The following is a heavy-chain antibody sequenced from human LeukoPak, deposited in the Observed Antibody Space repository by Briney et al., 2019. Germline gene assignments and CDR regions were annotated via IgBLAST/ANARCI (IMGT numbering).Heavy chain of an antibody. CDR2: IWSDGTNT. V-gene: IGHV3-33*06. CDR3: AKDAQRGFDYSNSLEY. D-gene: IGHD4-11*01. Sequence: GGSLRLSRVASGFTFSHFGFHWVHQAPGKGLDWVAVIWSDGTNTYYGDSVKGRFIIYRDDSHNTVYLQMNSLRVEDTAVYYCAKDAQRGFDYSNSLEYWGQGSLGTVSS. J-gene: IGHJ1*01. CDR1: GFTFSHFG.